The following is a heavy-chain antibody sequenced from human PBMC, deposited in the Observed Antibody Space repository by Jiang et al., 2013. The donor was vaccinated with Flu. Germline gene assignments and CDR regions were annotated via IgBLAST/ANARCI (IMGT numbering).Heavy chain of an antibody. CDR1: GFSLSTSGMC. Sequence: KPTQTLTLTCTFSGFSLSTSGMCVSWIRQPPGKALEWLARIDWDDDEYYSTSLKTRLTISKATSRNQVVLTMTNMDPVDTATYYCARSTTVTAYYFDYWGQGTLVTVSS. D-gene: IGHD4-11*01. J-gene: IGHJ4*02. CDR2: IDWDDDE. V-gene: IGHV2-70*11. CDR3: ARSTTVTAYYFDY.